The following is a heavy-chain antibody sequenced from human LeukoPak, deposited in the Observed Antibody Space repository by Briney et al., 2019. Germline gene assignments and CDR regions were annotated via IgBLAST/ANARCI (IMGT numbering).Heavy chain of an antibody. V-gene: IGHV4-59*01. CDR1: GGSISSYY. Sequence: SETLSLTCTVSGGSISSYYWSWIRQPPGKGLEWIGYIYYSGSTNYNPSLKSRVTIPVDTSKNHFSLKLSSVTAADTAVYYCARTVDSGSYGTDAFDIWGQGTMVTVSS. CDR3: ARTVDSGSYGTDAFDI. D-gene: IGHD1-26*01. J-gene: IGHJ3*02. CDR2: IYYSGST.